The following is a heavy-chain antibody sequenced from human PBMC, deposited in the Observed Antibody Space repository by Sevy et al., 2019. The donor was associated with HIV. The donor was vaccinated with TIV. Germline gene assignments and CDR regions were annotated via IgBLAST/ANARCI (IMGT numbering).Heavy chain of an antibody. D-gene: IGHD2-2*01. V-gene: IGHV3-74*01. CDR1: RLTLSSYW. J-gene: IGHJ4*02. CDR3: VASNSWEDY. CDR2: VNSDGSST. Sequence: GGSLRLSCAAPRLTLSSYWMHWVRQAPGKGLVWVSGVNSDGSSTTYADSVKGRFTISRDNAKNTLSLQMNSLRVEDTAVYHCVASNSWEDYWDQGTLVTVSS.